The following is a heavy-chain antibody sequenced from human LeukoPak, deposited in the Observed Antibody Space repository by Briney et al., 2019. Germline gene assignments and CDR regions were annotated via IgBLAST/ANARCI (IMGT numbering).Heavy chain of an antibody. D-gene: IGHD3-22*01. V-gene: IGHV4-34*01. Sequence: PSETLSLTCAVYGGSFSGYYWSWIRQPPGKGLEWIGEINRSGSTNYNPSLKSRVTISVDTSKNQFSLKLSSVTAADTAVYYCALWHYDSSGYPYFDYWGQGTLVTVSS. CDR2: INRSGST. CDR1: GGSFSGYY. J-gene: IGHJ4*02. CDR3: ALWHYDSSGYPYFDY.